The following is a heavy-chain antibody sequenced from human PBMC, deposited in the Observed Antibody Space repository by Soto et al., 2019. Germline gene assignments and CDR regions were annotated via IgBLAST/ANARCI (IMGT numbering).Heavy chain of an antibody. CDR3: ARQTYLTYFDI. J-gene: IGHJ3*02. D-gene: IGHD3-16*01. CDR1: RGSIQSSTYY. CDR2: VYYNGSH. V-gene: IGHV4-39*01. Sequence: QLQLQESGPGLVKPSETLSLTCTVSRGSIQSSTYYWGWIRQPPGKVLEWIGTVYYNGSHYFNTYLKSRLTLSADPSQNQFSLRLASVTAADTAVYYCARQTYLTYFDIWGQGTMVTVSS.